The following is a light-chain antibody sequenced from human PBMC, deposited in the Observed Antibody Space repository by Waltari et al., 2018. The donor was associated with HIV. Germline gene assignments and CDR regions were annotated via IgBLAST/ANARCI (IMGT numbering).Light chain of an antibody. J-gene: IGLJ3*02. CDR1: SSNIGINS. CDR2: RNY. CDR3: AAWDDSLSGVV. V-gene: IGLV1-47*01. Sequence: QSVLTQPPSASGTPGQRVTIPCSGSSSNIGINSIYWYQQLPGTAPKLLIFRNYQRPSGVPDRFSGSKSGTSASLAISGLRSEDEADYYCAAWDDSLSGVVFGEGTKLTVL.